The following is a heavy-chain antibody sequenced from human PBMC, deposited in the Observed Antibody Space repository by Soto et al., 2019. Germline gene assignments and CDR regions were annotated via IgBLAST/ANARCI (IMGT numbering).Heavy chain of an antibody. CDR3: ARGGSYNRCYYYGMGV. J-gene: IGHJ6*02. Sequence: GGSLRLSCAPARCTFSSYSMNRVRQDPGQGLEWVSSISTRSSYIYYADSVKGRFTISRDNAENSLYLQMNSLRAEDTAVYYCARGGSYNRCYYYGMGVWDQGTTVAV. D-gene: IGHD1-26*01. CDR1: RCTFSSYS. V-gene: IGHV3-21*01. CDR2: ISTRSSYI.